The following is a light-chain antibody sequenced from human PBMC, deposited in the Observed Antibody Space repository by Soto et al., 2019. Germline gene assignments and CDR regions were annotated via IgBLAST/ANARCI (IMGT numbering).Light chain of an antibody. J-gene: IGKJ4*01. CDR2: DAS. Sequence: ETVLTQSPAALSLSPGERATLSCRASQSVKTYLAWYQQKPGQVPRLLIYDASNRATGIPARFSGSGSGTDFTLTISSLAPEDFAVYYCQSRSSWPPVLTFGGGTKVEI. CDR1: QSVKTY. CDR3: QSRSSWPPVLT. V-gene: IGKV3-11*01.